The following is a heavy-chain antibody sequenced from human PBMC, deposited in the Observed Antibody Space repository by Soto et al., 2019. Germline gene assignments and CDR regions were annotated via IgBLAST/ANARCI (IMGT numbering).Heavy chain of an antibody. J-gene: IGHJ4*02. V-gene: IGHV1-2*02. CDR3: ARDPRGYSYGYDY. Sequence: ASVKVSCKASGYTFTGYYMHWVRQAPGQGLEWMGWINPNSGGTNYAQKFQGRVTMTRDTSISTAYMELSRLRSDDTDVYYCARDPRGYSYGYDYWGQGTLVTVSS. CDR2: INPNSGGT. D-gene: IGHD5-18*01. CDR1: GYTFTGYY.